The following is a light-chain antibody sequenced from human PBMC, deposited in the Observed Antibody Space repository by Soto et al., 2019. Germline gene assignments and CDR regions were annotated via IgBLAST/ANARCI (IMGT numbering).Light chain of an antibody. CDR2: LGS. CDR1: QSLLHSNGYNY. CDR3: MQALQTPL. J-gene: IGKJ4*01. Sequence: DIVITQSPLSLPVTPGEPASISCSSSQSLLHSNGYNYLDWYLQKPGQSPQLLIYLGSNRASGVPDRFSGSGSGTDFTLKISRVEAEDVGVYYCMQALQTPLFGGGTKVDIK. V-gene: IGKV2-28*01.